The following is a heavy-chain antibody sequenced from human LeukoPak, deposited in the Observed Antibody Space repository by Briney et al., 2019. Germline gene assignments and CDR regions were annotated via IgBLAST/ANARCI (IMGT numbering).Heavy chain of an antibody. Sequence: ASVKVSCKASGYTFTRYALHWGRQAPGRRLEWMGWINAGNGNTKYSQKFQGRVTITRDTSASTAYMELSSLRSEDTAVYYCARVRVYYGMDVWGQGTTVTVSS. V-gene: IGHV1-3*01. CDR3: ARVRVYYGMDV. CDR1: GYTFTRYA. J-gene: IGHJ6*02. CDR2: INAGNGNT.